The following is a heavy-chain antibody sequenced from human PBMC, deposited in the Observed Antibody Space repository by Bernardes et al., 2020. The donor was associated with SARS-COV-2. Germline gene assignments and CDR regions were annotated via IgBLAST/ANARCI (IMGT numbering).Heavy chain of an antibody. Sequence: SETLSLTCAVYGGSFSGYYWSWIRQPPGNGLEWIGEINHSGSTNYNPSLKSRVTISVDTSKNQFSLKLSSVTAADTAVYYCARIRIAVAGIPYYYYGMDVWGQGTTVTVSS. V-gene: IGHV4-34*01. CDR2: INHSGST. CDR1: GGSFSGYY. CDR3: ARIRIAVAGIPYYYYGMDV. D-gene: IGHD6-19*01. J-gene: IGHJ6*02.